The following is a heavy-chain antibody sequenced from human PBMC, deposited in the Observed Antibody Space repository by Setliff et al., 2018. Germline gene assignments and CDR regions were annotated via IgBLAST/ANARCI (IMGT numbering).Heavy chain of an antibody. CDR2: MNPNSGNT. Sequence: ASVKVSCKASGYTFTGYDINWVRQATGQGLEWMGWMNPNSGNTGYAQNFQGRVSMTRNTSISTAYMELNSLTSEDTAVYYCARSKVEAAMVKHNWFDPWGQGTLVTVSS. CDR1: GYTFTGYD. D-gene: IGHD5-18*01. J-gene: IGHJ5*02. V-gene: IGHV1-8*02. CDR3: ARSKVEAAMVKHNWFDP.